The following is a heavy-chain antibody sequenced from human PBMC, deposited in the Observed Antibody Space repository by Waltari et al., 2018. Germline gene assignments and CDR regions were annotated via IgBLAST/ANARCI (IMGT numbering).Heavy chain of an antibody. J-gene: IGHJ4*01. CDR3: AHRPSVAGGGFDY. Sequence: QITLKESGPTLVKPTPTLPLTCTFSGFSLSTRGLGVGWIRQPPGKALDWLALIYWNDDKSYSPSLKSRLSITKDSSKNQVVLTMTNVDPVDTATYYCAHRPSVAGGGFDYWGHGILVTVSS. V-gene: IGHV2-5*01. CDR2: IYWNDDK. D-gene: IGHD1-26*01. CDR1: GFSLSTRGLG.